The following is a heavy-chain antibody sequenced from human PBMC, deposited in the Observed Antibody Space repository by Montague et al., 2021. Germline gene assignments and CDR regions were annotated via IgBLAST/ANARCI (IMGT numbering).Heavy chain of an antibody. D-gene: IGHD2-21*01. J-gene: IGHJ4*02. CDR3: ARDQGQGYCGGDCYVGLDY. CDR2: IKQDGSEK. CDR1: GFTFSNYW. Sequence: SLRLSCAASGFTFSNYWMSWVRQAPGKGLEWVANIKQDGSEKHYVDSVKGRFTISRDNAKNSLYLQMKSLRAGDTAVYFCARDQGQGYCGGDCYVGLDYWGQGTLVTVSS. V-gene: IGHV3-7*01.